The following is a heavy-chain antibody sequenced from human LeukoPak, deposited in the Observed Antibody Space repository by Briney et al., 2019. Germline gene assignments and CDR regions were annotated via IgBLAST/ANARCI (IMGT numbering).Heavy chain of an antibody. V-gene: IGHV6-1*01. CDR1: GDSVSSNSAA. CDR3: ARELRFLEWLLYGDAFDI. D-gene: IGHD3-3*01. J-gene: IGHJ3*02. Sequence: QTLSLTCAISGDSVSSNSAAWNWIRQSPSRGLEWLGRTYYRSKWYNDYAVSVKSRITMKPDTSKNPFSLQLNSVTPEDTAVYYCARELRFLEWLLYGDAFDIWGQGTMVTVSS. CDR2: TYYRSKWYN.